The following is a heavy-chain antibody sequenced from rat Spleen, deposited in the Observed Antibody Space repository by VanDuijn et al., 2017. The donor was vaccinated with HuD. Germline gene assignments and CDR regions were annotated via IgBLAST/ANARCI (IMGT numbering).Heavy chain of an antibody. J-gene: IGHJ2*01. CDR3: ARETGYNSYFDY. D-gene: IGHD1-4*01. CDR1: GFTFSDYN. V-gene: IGHV5S10*01. CDR2: IIYDGRRT. Sequence: EVQLVESDGGLVQPGRSLKLSCAASGFTFSDYNMAWVRQAPKKGLEWVATIIYDGRRTYYRDSVKGRFTISRDNAKSTLYLQMDSLRSEDTATFYCARETGYNSYFDYWGQGVMVTVSS.